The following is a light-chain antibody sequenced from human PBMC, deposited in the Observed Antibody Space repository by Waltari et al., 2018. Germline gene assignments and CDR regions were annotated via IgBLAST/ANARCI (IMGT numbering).Light chain of an antibody. CDR3: QQANSFPFT. Sequence: DIQMTQSPSSVSASVGDTVTITCRARQGISIWLAWYQQKPGRIPNLLIYAASSWESGVPSRFSGSGSGTDFTLTITNLQPEDFATYYCQQANSFPFTFGGGTKVEI. CDR1: QGISIW. V-gene: IGKV1D-12*01. CDR2: AAS. J-gene: IGKJ4*01.